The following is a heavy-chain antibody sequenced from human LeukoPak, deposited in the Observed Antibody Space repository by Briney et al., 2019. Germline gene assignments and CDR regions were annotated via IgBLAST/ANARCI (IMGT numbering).Heavy chain of an antibody. V-gene: IGHV4-34*01. CDR3: ASMLWFGEVWKFDP. CDR2: INHSGST. J-gene: IGHJ5*02. Sequence: SETLSLTCAVYGGSFSGYYWSWIRQPPGKGLEWIGEINHSGSTNYNPSLKSRVTISVDTSKNQFSLKLSSVTAADTAVYYCASMLWFGEVWKFDPWGQGTLVTVSS. CDR1: GGSFSGYY. D-gene: IGHD3-10*01.